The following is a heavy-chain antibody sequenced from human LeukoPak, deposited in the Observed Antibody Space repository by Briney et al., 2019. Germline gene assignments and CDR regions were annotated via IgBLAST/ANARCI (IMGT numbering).Heavy chain of an antibody. CDR1: GFTFSDYY. CDR2: ISSSGSTI. CDR3: ARAAADTIGYFQH. V-gene: IGHV3-11*01. J-gene: IGHJ1*01. Sequence: GGSLRLYCEAPGFTFSDYYMSWIRQAPGKGLEWISYISSSGSTIYYADSVKGRFTISRDNAKNSLYLQMNSLRAEDTAVYYCARAAADTIGYFQHWGQGTLVTVSS. D-gene: IGHD6-13*01.